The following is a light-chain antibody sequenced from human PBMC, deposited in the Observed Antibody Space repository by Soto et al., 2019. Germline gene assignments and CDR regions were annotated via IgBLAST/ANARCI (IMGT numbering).Light chain of an antibody. CDR3: SSYTSSSTPYL. J-gene: IGLJ1*01. Sequence: QSVLTQPASVSGSPGQSITISCTGTSSDVGGYNYVSWYQQHPGKAPKLMIYEVSNRPSGVSNRFSGSKSGNTASLTISGLQAEDEADYYCSSYTSSSTPYLLGTGTKVTV. CDR1: SSDVGGYNY. V-gene: IGLV2-14*01. CDR2: EVS.